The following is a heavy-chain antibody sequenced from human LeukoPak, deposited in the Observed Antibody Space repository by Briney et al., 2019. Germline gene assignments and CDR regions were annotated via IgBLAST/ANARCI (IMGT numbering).Heavy chain of an antibody. J-gene: IGHJ4*02. CDR3: VRYYYDSSGYYNFDY. V-gene: IGHV4-59*01. CDR1: GGSISRYY. D-gene: IGHD3-22*01. Sequence: SETLSLTCTVSGGSISRYYWSWIRQPPGKGLEWIGYIYYSGSTNYNPSPKSRVTISVDTSKNQFSLKLSSVTAADTAVYYCVRYYYDSSGYYNFDYWGQGTLVTVSS. CDR2: IYYSGST.